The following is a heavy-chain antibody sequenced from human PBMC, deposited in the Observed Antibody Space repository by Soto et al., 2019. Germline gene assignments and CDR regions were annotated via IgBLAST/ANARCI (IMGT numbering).Heavy chain of an antibody. CDR3: AREGYSDYGKPFDY. J-gene: IGHJ4*02. Sequence: QVQLVQSGAEVKKSGSSVKVSCKASGGTFSSYSISWVRQAPGQGLEWMGGIIPLFGTANYAQKFQGRVTITADESTSTAYMQLSSLRSEDMAVYYCAREGYSDYGKPFDYWGQGTLVTVSS. D-gene: IGHD4-17*01. CDR1: GGTFSSYS. V-gene: IGHV1-69*01. CDR2: IIPLFGTA.